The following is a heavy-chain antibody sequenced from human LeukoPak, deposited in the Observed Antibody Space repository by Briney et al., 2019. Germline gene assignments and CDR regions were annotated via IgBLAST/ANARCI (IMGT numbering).Heavy chain of an antibody. CDR1: GGSISSGSYY. CDR2: IYTSGST. V-gene: IGHV4-61*02. CDR3: ARNFYDFWSGYSYYDAFDI. D-gene: IGHD3-3*01. Sequence: SQTLSLTSTVSGGSISSGSYYWSWIRQPAGKGLEWIGRIYTSGSTNYNPSLKSRVTISVDTSKNQFSLKLSSVTAADTAVYYCARNFYDFWSGYSYYDAFDIWGQGTMVTVSS. J-gene: IGHJ3*02.